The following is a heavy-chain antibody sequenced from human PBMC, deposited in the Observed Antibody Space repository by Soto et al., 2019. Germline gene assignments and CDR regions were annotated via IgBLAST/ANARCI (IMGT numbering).Heavy chain of an antibody. J-gene: IGHJ4*02. D-gene: IGHD5-12*01. CDR3: STSGYDFTDFDY. CDR2: ISSSSSTI. Sequence: VQLVESGGGLVQPGGSLRLYCAASGFTFSSYSMTWVRQAPGEGLEWVSYISSSSSTIYYADSVKARFTISRDNVKNSLYLQMNSLRDEDTAVYYCSTSGYDFTDFDYWGQGTLVTVSS. CDR1: GFTFSSYS. V-gene: IGHV3-48*02.